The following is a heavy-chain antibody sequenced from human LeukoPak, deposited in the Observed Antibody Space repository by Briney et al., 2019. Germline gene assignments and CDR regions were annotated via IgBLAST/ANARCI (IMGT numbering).Heavy chain of an antibody. V-gene: IGHV4-39*01. CDR2: IYYSGST. D-gene: IGHD3-22*01. CDR3: AKAGVRYFDSSGLYAFDF. CDR1: GGSISSTSYY. J-gene: IGHJ3*01. Sequence: SETLSLTCAVSGGSISSTSYYWAWIRQPPGKGLEWIGTIYYSGSTYHNPSLKSRVTMSVGTSRNQFSLKSSSVDAADTAVYYCAKAGVRYFDSSGLYAFDFWGQGTTVTVSS.